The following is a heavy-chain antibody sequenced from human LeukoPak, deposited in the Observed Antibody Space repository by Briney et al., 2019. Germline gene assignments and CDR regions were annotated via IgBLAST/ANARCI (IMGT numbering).Heavy chain of an antibody. Sequence: GESLKISCKGSGYSFTSYWIGWVRQMPGKGLEWMGIIYPGDSDTRYSPSFQGQVTISADKSISTACLQWSSLKASDTAMYYCARLSTDIVVVPAATRGAGYYGMDVWGQGTTVTVSS. D-gene: IGHD2-2*01. CDR2: IYPGDSDT. J-gene: IGHJ6*02. CDR1: GYSFTSYW. V-gene: IGHV5-51*01. CDR3: ARLSTDIVVVPAATRGAGYYGMDV.